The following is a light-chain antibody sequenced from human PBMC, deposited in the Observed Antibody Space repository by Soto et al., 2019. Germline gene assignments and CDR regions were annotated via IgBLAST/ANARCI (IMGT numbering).Light chain of an antibody. Sequence: EIVMTQSPATLSVSPGERATLSCRASQSVSSKLAWYQHKPGQAPRLLVYDASTWATGIPARFSDSGSGTDFTLTISSLQSEDFAVYYCQQYNRWPITFGQGTRLEIK. J-gene: IGKJ5*01. CDR2: DAS. CDR1: QSVSSK. CDR3: QQYNRWPIT. V-gene: IGKV3-15*01.